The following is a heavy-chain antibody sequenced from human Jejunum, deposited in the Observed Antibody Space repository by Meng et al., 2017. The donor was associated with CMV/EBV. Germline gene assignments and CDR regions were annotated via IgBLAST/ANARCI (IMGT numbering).Heavy chain of an antibody. Sequence: VMLQGRGYVLVHSSVPFALTCILSSDSISSNFWSWIRQPAGKVLEWIGRIYSSGRTFSNPSLKSRVTMSVDTSKNQFSLSLASVTAADTAIYFCAREESVGIAVTGTFDYWGQGILVTVSS. D-gene: IGHD6-19*01. CDR1: SDSISSNF. CDR2: IYSSGRT. J-gene: IGHJ4*02. V-gene: IGHV4-4*07. CDR3: AREESVGIAVTGTFDY.